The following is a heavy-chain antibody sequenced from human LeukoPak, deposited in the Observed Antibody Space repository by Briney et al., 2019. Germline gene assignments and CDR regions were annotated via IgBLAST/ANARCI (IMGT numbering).Heavy chain of an antibody. D-gene: IGHD3-9*01. CDR3: ARMSFDILTGYYIGIDY. V-gene: IGHV3-48*01. Sequence: GGSLRLSCAASGFTFSSHSMNWVRQAPGKGLEWVSYISGSSSTIYHADSVKGRFTISRDNAKNSLYLQMNSLRAEDTAVYYCARMSFDILTGYYIGIDYWGQGTLVTVSS. CDR2: ISGSSSTI. J-gene: IGHJ4*02. CDR1: GFTFSSHS.